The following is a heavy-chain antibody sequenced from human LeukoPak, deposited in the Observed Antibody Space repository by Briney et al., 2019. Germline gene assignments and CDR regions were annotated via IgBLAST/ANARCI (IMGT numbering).Heavy chain of an antibody. J-gene: IGHJ5*02. CDR3: ARDHYYGSGSYNH. V-gene: IGHV3-7*01. CDR1: GFTFSSYW. Sequence: PGGSLRLSCAASGFTFSSYWMSWVRQAPGKGLEWVANIKQDGSEKYYVDSVKGRFTTSRDNAKNSLYLQMNSLRAEDTAVYYCARDHYYGSGSYNHWGQGTLVTVSS. CDR2: IKQDGSEK. D-gene: IGHD3-10*01.